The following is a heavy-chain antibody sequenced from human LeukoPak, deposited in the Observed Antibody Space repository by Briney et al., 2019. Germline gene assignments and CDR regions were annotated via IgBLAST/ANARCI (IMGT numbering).Heavy chain of an antibody. Sequence: SETLSLTCTVSGGSISSYYWGWIRQPPGKGLEWIGSIYYSGSTYYNPSLKSRVTISVDTSKNQFSLKLSSVTAADTAVYYCARHLGFYVVVPAIRYYFDYWGQGTLVTVSS. J-gene: IGHJ4*02. D-gene: IGHD2-2*01. CDR3: ARHLGFYVVVPAIRYYFDY. CDR1: GGSISSYY. CDR2: IYYSGST. V-gene: IGHV4-39*01.